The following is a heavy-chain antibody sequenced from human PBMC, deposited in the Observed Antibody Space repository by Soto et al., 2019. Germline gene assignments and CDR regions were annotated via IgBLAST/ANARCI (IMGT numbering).Heavy chain of an antibody. CDR3: ARQIYDSDTGPNFQYYFDS. D-gene: IGHD3-22*01. Sequence: GESLKISCKGAGYSFAGYWITWVRQKPGKGLEGMGRIDPSDSETYYSPSFRGHVTISATKSITTVFLQWSSLRASDTAMYYCARQIYDSDTGPNFQYYFDSWGQGTPVTVSS. CDR1: GYSFAGYW. CDR2: IDPSDSET. V-gene: IGHV5-10-1*01. J-gene: IGHJ4*02.